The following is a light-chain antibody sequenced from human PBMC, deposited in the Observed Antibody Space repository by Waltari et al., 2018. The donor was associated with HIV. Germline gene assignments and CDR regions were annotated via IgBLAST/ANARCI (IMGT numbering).Light chain of an antibody. CDR3: VLYMGSGVWV. J-gene: IGLJ3*02. CDR1: SGSVSTNSY. V-gene: IGLV8-61*01. CDR2: STN. Sequence: QTVVTQEPSFSVSPGGTVTLTCGLSSGSVSTNSYPSWYQQTPGQAPLTLIYSTNTRSSGVPDRFSGSILGNKAALTITGAQADDESDYYCVLYMGSGVWVFGGGTKLTVL.